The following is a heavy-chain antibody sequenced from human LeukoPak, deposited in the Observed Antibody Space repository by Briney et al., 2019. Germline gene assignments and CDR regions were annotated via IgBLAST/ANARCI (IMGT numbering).Heavy chain of an antibody. Sequence: GGSLRLSCAASGFTFSSYWVHWVRQAPGKGLVWVSRINSDGSSTSYADAVKGRFTISRDNAKNTAYLQMNSLRAEDTAVYYCARVQGHPPNGLDIWGQGTMVTVSS. D-gene: IGHD2-8*01. CDR2: INSDGSST. J-gene: IGHJ3*02. CDR3: ARVQGHPPNGLDI. V-gene: IGHV3-74*01. CDR1: GFTFSSYW.